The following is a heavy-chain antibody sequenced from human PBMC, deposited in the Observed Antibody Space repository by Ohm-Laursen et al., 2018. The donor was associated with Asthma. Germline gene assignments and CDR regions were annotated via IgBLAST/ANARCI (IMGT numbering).Heavy chain of an antibody. J-gene: IGHJ4*02. Sequence: SLRLSCTASGFTFSSYGMHWVRQAPGKGLEWVAVISYDGSNKYYADSVKGRFTISRDNSKNTLYLQMNSLRAEDTAVYYCAKDLGSGYEDYWGQGTLVTVSS. CDR2: ISYDGSNK. V-gene: IGHV3-30*18. CDR1: GFTFSSYG. D-gene: IGHD5-12*01. CDR3: AKDLGSGYEDY.